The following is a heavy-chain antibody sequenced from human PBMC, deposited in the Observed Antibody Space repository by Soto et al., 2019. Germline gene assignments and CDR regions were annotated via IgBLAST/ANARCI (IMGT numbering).Heavy chain of an antibody. CDR3: ARDLSLSYYDSSGYYSPYHSYGMDV. J-gene: IGHJ6*02. CDR1: GGTFSSYA. V-gene: IGHV1-69*13. D-gene: IGHD3-22*01. Sequence: ASVKVSCKASGGTFSSYAISWVRQAPGQGLEWMRGIIPIFGTANYAQKFQGRVTITADESTSTAYMELSSLRSEDTAVYYCARDLSLSYYDSSGYYSPYHSYGMDVWGQGTTVTVSS. CDR2: IIPIFGTA.